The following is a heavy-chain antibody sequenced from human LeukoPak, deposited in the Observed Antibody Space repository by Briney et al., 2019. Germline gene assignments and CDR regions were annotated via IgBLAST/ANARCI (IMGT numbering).Heavy chain of an antibody. Sequence: PGRSLRLSCAASGFSVSSNYMSWVRQAPGKGLEWVSVIYSGGSTYYADSVKGRFTISRDNSKNTVYLQMNSLRAEDTAVYYCARDLNYDTASWGQGTLVTVSS. CDR2: IYSGGST. CDR3: ARDLNYDTAS. J-gene: IGHJ5*02. D-gene: IGHD3-22*01. CDR1: GFSVSSNY. V-gene: IGHV3-53*01.